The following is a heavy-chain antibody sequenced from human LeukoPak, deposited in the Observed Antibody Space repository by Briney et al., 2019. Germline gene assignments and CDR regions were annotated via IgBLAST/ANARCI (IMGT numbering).Heavy chain of an antibody. V-gene: IGHV1-2*06. CDR1: GYTFTGYY. CDR3: ASDTYCGGDCYLPLLDY. Sequence: ASVKVSCRASGYTFTGYYMHWVRQAPGQGLEWMGRINPNSGGTNYAQKFQGRVTMTRDTSISTAYMELSRLRSDDTAVYYCASDTYCGGDCYLPLLDYWGQGTLVTVSS. J-gene: IGHJ4*02. CDR2: INPNSGGT. D-gene: IGHD2-21*02.